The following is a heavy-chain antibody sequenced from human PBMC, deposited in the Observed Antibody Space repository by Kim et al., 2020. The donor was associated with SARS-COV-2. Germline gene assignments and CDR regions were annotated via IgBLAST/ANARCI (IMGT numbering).Heavy chain of an antibody. CDR3: AGEWAARPSWYFDL. CDR2: IYTSGST. J-gene: IGHJ2*01. V-gene: IGHV4-61*02. D-gene: IGHD6-6*01. Sequence: SETLSLTCTVSGGSISSGSYYWSWIRQPAGKGLEWIGRIYTSGSTNYNPSLKGRLTITVDTSKNQFSLKLSSVTAAATAVYYCAGEWAARPSWYFDLWGRGTLVNVSS. CDR1: GGSISSGSYY.